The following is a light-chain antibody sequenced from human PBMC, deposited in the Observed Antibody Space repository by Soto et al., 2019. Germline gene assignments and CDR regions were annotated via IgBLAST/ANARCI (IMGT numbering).Light chain of an antibody. V-gene: IGKV3-20*01. CDR1: QSVSSTY. J-gene: IGKJ3*01. Sequence: EIVLTQSPGTLSLFPGERATLSCRASQSVSSTYFAWYRQKPGQPPSLLIYGASNRATGVPDRFSGSGSGTDFPLSISRLEPEDFAVYYCQQYGSSPPGFTFGPGTTVDIK. CDR3: QQYGSSPPGFT. CDR2: GAS.